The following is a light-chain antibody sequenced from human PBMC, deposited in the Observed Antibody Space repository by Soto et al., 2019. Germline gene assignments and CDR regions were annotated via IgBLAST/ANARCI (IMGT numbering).Light chain of an antibody. CDR1: SSDVGAYNY. Sequence: QSALTQPRSVSGSPGQSVTISCTGTSSDVGAYNYVSWYQQHPGKAPKLMTYDVSKRPSGVPDRFSGSKSGNTASLTISGLQAEDEADYYCCSYADNYIYVFGTGTKLTVL. CDR2: DVS. V-gene: IGLV2-11*01. CDR3: CSYADNYIYV. J-gene: IGLJ1*01.